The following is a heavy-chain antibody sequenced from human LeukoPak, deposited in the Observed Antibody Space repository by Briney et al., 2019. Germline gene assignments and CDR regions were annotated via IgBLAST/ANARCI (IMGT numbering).Heavy chain of an antibody. Sequence: GGSLRLSCAASGFTFSSYAMSWVRQAPGKGLEWVSAISGSGGDTYYPDSVKGRFTISRDNSKNTLYLQMNSLRAEDTAVYYCANRGAIGSSPPSDWGQGTLVTVSS. CDR3: ANRGAIGSSPPSD. D-gene: IGHD3-10*01. J-gene: IGHJ4*02. CDR2: ISGSGGDT. V-gene: IGHV3-23*01. CDR1: GFTFSSYA.